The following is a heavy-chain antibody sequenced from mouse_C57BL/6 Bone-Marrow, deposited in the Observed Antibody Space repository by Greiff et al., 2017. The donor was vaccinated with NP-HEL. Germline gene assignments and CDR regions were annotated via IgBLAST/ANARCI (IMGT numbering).Heavy chain of an antibody. V-gene: IGHV14-2*01. CDR2: IDPEDGET. Sequence: EVQLQQSGAELVKPGASVKLSCTASGFNIKDYYMHWVKQRTEQGLEWIGRIDPEDGETIYAPKFQGKATITADTSSNTAYLQLSSLTSEDTAVYYCAAYGNFEAYWGQGTLVTGSA. CDR3: AAYGNFEAY. J-gene: IGHJ3*01. D-gene: IGHD2-1*01. CDR1: GFNIKDYY.